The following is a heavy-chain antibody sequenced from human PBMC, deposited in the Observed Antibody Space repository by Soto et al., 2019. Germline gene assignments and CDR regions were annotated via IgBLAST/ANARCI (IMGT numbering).Heavy chain of an antibody. CDR1: GGTFSSYA. J-gene: IGHJ6*02. CDR2: IIPIFGTA. Sequence: QVQLVQSGAEVKKPGSSVKVSCKASGGTFSSYAISWVRQAPGQGLEWMGGIIPIFGTANYAQKFQGRVANTADETTSTAYMELSSLRSEDTAVYYCERESAYYYGRDVWGQGTTVTFSS. CDR3: ERESAYYYGRDV. V-gene: IGHV1-69*01.